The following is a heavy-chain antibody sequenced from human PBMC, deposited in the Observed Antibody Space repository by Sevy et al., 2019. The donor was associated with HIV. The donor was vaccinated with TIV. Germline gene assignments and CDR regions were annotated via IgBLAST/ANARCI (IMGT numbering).Heavy chain of an antibody. D-gene: IGHD6-19*01. J-gene: IGHJ5*02. CDR1: GGSFSGYY. CDR3: ASARLAVGWFDP. CDR2: INHSGST. V-gene: IGHV4-34*01. Sequence: SETLSLTCAVYGGSFSGYYWSWIRQPPGKGLEWIGEINHSGSTNYNPSLKSRVTISVDPSKNQFSLKLSSVTAADTAVYYCASARLAVGWFDPWGQGTLVTVSS.